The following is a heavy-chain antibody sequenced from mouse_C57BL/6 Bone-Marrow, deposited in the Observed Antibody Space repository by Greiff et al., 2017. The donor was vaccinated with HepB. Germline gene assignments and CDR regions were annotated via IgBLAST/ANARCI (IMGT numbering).Heavy chain of an antibody. D-gene: IGHD1-1*01. CDR2: INPNYGTT. CDR3: ARRDYGSSYGAWFAY. V-gene: IGHV1-39*01. Sequence: EVQLQESGPELVKPGASVKISCKASGYSFTDYNMNWVKQSNGKSLEWIGVINPNYGTTSYNQKFKGKATLTVDQSSSTAYMQLNSLTSEDSAVYYCARRDYGSSYGAWFAYWGQGTLVTVSA. J-gene: IGHJ3*01. CDR1: GYSFTDYN.